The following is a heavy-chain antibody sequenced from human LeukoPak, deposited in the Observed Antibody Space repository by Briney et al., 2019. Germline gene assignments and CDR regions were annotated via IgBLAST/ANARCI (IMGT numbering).Heavy chain of an antibody. J-gene: IGHJ4*02. V-gene: IGHV1-3*01. Sequence: GASVKVSCKASGYTFTSYAMHWVRQAPGQRLEWMGWINAGNGNTKYSQKFQGRVTITRDTSASTAYMELSGLRSEDTAVYYCAREGETNSELPSYWGQGTLVTVSS. CDR2: INAGNGNT. CDR1: GYTFTSYA. CDR3: AREGETNSELPSY. D-gene: IGHD3-16*01.